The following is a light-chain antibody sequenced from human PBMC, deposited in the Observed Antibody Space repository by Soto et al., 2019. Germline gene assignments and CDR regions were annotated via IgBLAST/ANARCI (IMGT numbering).Light chain of an antibody. J-gene: IGLJ1*01. V-gene: IGLV2-14*01. CDR1: SSDVGGYNY. CDR2: EVS. Sequence: QSALTQPASVSGSPGQSITISCTGTSSDVGGYNYVSWYQQHPGKAPKLMIYEVSNRPSGVSNRFSGSKSGNTASLTISGLHSEDEADSNCSSYTSSGPYVFGTGTKLTVL. CDR3: SSYTSSGPYV.